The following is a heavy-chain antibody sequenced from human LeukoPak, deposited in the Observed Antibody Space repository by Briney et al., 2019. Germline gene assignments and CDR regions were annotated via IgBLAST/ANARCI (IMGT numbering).Heavy chain of an antibody. V-gene: IGHV3-53*01. D-gene: IGHD6-19*01. CDR3: ARGGLAVTGPDAFDI. J-gene: IGHJ3*02. CDR1: GFTVSSNY. Sequence: PGGSLRLSCAASGFTVSSNYMSWVRQAPGKGLEWVSVFYSGGSAYYADSVKGRFTISRDNSKNTLYLQMNSLRAEDTAVYFCARGGLAVTGPDAFDIWGQGTMVTVS. CDR2: FYSGGSA.